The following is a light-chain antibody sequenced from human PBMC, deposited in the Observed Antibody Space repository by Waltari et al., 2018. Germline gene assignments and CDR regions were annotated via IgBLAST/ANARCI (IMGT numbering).Light chain of an antibody. V-gene: IGLV2-11*01. CDR1: SIDIGGYKS. CDR3: CSYAGRYTSV. CDR2: DVD. J-gene: IGLJ2*01. Sequence: QSALTQPRSVSGSPGQSVTLPCTGPSIDIGGYKSFSWYQQHPGKAPKLVIYDVDKRPSGVPDRFSGSKAGNTASLTISGLQTDDEADYYCCSYAGRYTSVFGGGTRVTVL.